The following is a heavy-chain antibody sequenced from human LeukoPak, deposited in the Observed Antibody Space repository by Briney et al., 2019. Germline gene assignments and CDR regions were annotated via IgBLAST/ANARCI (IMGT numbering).Heavy chain of an antibody. D-gene: IGHD3-3*01. CDR3: ARVRDKSGYYSRNKNAFDI. CDR1: GLTFSTYS. V-gene: IGHV3-30*04. Sequence: GGSLRLSCAASGLTFSTYSMHWVRQAPGKGLQWVALISYDGSKRYYTDSVEGRFTISRDNSKNTLYLQMDSLRAEDTAVYYCARVRDKSGYYSRNKNAFDIWGQGTMVTVSS. J-gene: IGHJ3*02. CDR2: ISYDGSKR.